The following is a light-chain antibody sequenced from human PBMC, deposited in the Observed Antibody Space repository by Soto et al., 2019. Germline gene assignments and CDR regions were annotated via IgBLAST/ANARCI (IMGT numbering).Light chain of an antibody. CDR1: QSITNY. J-gene: IGKJ2*01. V-gene: IGKV1-39*01. Sequence: DIQMTQSPSSLSASVGDRITIICRASQSITNYLNWYQQKPGKAPKLLIYAASSLQSVVPSRFSGSGSGTDFTLTISSLQPEDFATYYCQQSYSTPMYTFGQGTKLEIK. CDR2: AAS. CDR3: QQSYSTPMYT.